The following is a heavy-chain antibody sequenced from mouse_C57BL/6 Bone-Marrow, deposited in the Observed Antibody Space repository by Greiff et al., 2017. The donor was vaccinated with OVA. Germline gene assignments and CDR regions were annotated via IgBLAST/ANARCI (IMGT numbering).Heavy chain of an antibody. CDR2: ISRGGSYT. Sequence: VQLKQSGGDLVKPGGSLKLSCAASGFTFSSHVMSWVRQTPDQSLEWIATISRGGSYTYYTDSVKGRFTLSGDTAKSTLYLQMSSLKSEYTAMDYCASPRFGVRCFDVWGSGTGITVS. V-gene: IGHV5-6*01. CDR1: GFTFSSHV. CDR3: ASPRFGVRCFDV. J-gene: IGHJ1*01.